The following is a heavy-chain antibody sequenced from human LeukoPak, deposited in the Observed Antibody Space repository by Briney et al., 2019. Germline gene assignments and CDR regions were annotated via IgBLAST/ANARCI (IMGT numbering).Heavy chain of an antibody. D-gene: IGHD5-12*01. J-gene: IGHJ4*02. CDR3: ASDAKGGGYDYLAH. CDR2: IIPIFGTA. Sequence: WASVKVSCKASGGTFSSYAISWVRQAPGQGLEWMGGIIPIFGTANYAQKFQGRVTITTDESTSTAYMELSSLRSEDTAVYYCASDAKGGGYDYLAHWGQGTLVTVSS. CDR1: GGTFSSYA. V-gene: IGHV1-69*05.